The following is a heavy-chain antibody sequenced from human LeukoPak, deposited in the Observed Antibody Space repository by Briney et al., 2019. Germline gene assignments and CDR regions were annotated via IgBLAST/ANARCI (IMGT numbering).Heavy chain of an antibody. CDR3: ARLILDFWSNLGYYFDY. V-gene: IGHV4-61*02. J-gene: IGHJ4*02. CDR2: IFTSGST. CDR1: GGSISSGNYY. D-gene: IGHD3-3*01. Sequence: SETLSLTCTVSGGSISSGNYYWSWIRQPAGKGLEWIGRIFTSGSTNYNPSLKSRVTISVDTSKNQFSLKLSSVTAADTAVYYCARLILDFWSNLGYYFDYWGQGTLVTVSS.